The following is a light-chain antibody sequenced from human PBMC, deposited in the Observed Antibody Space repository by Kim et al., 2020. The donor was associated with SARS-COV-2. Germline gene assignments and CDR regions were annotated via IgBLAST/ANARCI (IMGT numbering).Light chain of an antibody. CDR3: QAWDSTFYV. CDR2: QDY. CDR1: KLGDRL. V-gene: IGLV3-1*01. Sequence: VSPGQTASITCSGNKLGDRLVSWYQQKPGQSPVLVMYQDYRRPSGIPERFSGSNSGNTATLTISGTQAMDEADYYCQAWDSTFYVFGSGTKVTVL. J-gene: IGLJ1*01.